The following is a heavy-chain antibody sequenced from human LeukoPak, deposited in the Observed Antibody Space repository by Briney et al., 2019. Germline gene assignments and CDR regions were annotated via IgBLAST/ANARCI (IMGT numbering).Heavy chain of an antibody. J-gene: IGHJ6*03. CDR1: GFTFSSYS. D-gene: IGHD6-13*01. Sequence: AGGSLRLSCAASGFTFSSYSMNWVRQAPGKGLEWVSAISGSGGSTYYADSVKGRFTISRDNSKNTLYLQMNSLRAEDTAVYYCAKGAAAGNYYMDVWGKGTTVTVSS. CDR3: AKGAAAGNYYMDV. CDR2: ISGSGGST. V-gene: IGHV3-23*01.